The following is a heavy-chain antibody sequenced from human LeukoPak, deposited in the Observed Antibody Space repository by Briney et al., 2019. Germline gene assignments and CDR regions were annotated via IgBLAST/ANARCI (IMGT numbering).Heavy chain of an antibody. D-gene: IGHD3-10*01. J-gene: IGHJ4*02. CDR1: GFTFSSYS. Sequence: GGSLRLSCAASGFTFSSYSMNWVRQAPGKGLEWVSSISSSSSYIYYADSVKGRFTISRDNAKNSLYLQMNSLRAEDTAVYYCATAVMVRIGRFYFDYWGQGTLVTVSS. CDR3: ATAVMVRIGRFYFDY. CDR2: ISSSSSYI. V-gene: IGHV3-21*04.